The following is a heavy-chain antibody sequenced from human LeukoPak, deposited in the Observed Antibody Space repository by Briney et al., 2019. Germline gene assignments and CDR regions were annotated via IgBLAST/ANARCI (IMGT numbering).Heavy chain of an antibody. J-gene: IGHJ4*02. CDR3: ASAQGGSYYVDY. CDR1: GGSISSGSYY. D-gene: IGHD1-26*01. CDR2: FYYSGST. Sequence: SETLSLTCTVSGGSISSGSYYWSWIRQPPGKGLEWIGYFYYSGSTNYNPSLKSRVTISVDTSKNQFSLKLSSVTAADTAMYYCASAQGGSYYVDYWGQGTLVTVSS. V-gene: IGHV4-61*01.